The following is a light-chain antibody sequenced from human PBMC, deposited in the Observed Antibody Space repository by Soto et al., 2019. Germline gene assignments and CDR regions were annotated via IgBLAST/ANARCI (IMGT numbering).Light chain of an antibody. CDR1: QDIAGY. Sequence: DVRMTQSPSSLSASVGDSVTISCRASQDIAGYLAWFQQKPGKAPRSLIFSASTLHSGVPSRVSGSASGTDFTLTITNLQPEEFATYYCQQYNHHPLTFGGGTKVEIK. V-gene: IGKV1-16*01. CDR3: QQYNHHPLT. CDR2: SAS. J-gene: IGKJ4*01.